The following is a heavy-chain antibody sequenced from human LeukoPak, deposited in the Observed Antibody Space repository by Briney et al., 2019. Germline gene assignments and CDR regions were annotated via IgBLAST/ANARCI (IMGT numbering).Heavy chain of an antibody. CDR1: GFTFSSYA. CDR3: AKVPYCSGGTCYVYFDY. Sequence: GGSLRLSCAASGFTFSSYAMSWVRQAPGKGLEWVSGISWNSNTIGYADSVKGRFTISRDNAKNSLYLQMNSLRAEDTALYYCAKVPYCSGGTCYVYFDYWGQGTLVTVSS. D-gene: IGHD2-15*01. V-gene: IGHV3-9*01. J-gene: IGHJ4*02. CDR2: ISWNSNTI.